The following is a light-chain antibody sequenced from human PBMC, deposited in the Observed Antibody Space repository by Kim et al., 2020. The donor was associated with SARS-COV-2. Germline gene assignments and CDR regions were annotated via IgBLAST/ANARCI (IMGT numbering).Light chain of an antibody. J-gene: IGKJ1*01. Sequence: EIVLTQSPGTLSLSPGERATLSCRASQSVSSSYLAWYQQKPGQAPRLLIYGASSRATGIPDRFSGSGSGTDFTLTISRLEPKDFAVYYCQQYGSSPRTFGQGTKVDIK. CDR1: QSVSSSY. V-gene: IGKV3-20*01. CDR3: QQYGSSPRT. CDR2: GAS.